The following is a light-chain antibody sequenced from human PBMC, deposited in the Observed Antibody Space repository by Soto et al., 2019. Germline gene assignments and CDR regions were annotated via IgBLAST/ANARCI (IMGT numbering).Light chain of an antibody. CDR2: WAS. CDR1: QSVLYSSNNKNY. V-gene: IGKV4-1*01. CDR3: QQSYSTRFT. J-gene: IGKJ3*01. Sequence: DIVLTQSPDSLAVSLGERATINCKSSQSVLYSSNNKNYLAWYQQKPGQPPKLLIYWASTRESGVPDRFSGSGSGTDFTLTISRLQAEDVAVYYCQQSYSTRFTFGPGTKVDIK.